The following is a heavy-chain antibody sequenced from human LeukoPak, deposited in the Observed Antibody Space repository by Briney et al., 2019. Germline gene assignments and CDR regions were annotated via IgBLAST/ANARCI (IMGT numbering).Heavy chain of an antibody. Sequence: PSETLSLTCTVSGDSISDINYYWGWIRQPPGKGLEWIATVYYSATTYSNPSLKSRVSISVDSSNSVFSLRVTSVTAADTAVYYCARVRGSSGSYEYYHYMDVWGKGTTVTISS. D-gene: IGHD1-26*01. CDR2: VYYSATT. CDR1: GDSISDINYY. J-gene: IGHJ6*03. CDR3: ARVRGSSGSYEYYHYMDV. V-gene: IGHV4-39*07.